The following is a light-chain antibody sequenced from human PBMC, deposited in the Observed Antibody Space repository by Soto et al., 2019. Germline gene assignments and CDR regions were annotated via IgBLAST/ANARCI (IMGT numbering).Light chain of an antibody. CDR1: QSISSY. CDR2: AAS. Sequence: DIQMTQSPASLSAYVGDRVTITCRASQSISSYLNWYQQKPGKAPKLLIYAASSLQSGVPSRFSGSGSGTDFTLTISRLQPDDFATYFCHSRAFGQGTRLEIK. CDR3: HSRA. J-gene: IGKJ5*01. V-gene: IGKV1-39*01.